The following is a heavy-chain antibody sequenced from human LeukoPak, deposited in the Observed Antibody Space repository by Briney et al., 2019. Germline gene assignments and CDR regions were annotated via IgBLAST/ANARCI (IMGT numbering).Heavy chain of an antibody. CDR2: TYHSGST. J-gene: IGHJ4*02. CDR1: GGFNTHYY. CDR3: ARGQWLPVFDF. D-gene: IGHD3-22*01. V-gene: IGHV4-59*01. Sequence: PSETLSLTCSVSGGFNTHYYWSWIRQPPGKGLEWIGYTYHSGSTKYNPSLKSRVTISVDTSKNHFSLKLSSVTAADTAVYYCARGQWLPVFDFWGQGTLVTVSS.